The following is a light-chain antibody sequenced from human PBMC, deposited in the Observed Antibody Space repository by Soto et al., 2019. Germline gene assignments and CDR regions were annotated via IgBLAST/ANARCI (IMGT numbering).Light chain of an antibody. CDR3: SSHTTSSTLV. CDR1: SSDFGGYNY. V-gene: IGLV2-14*03. CDR2: DVI. Sequence: QSALTQPASVSGSPGQSITISCTGTSSDFGGYNYVSWYQHHPGKAPKVLIYDVINRPSGVSIRFSGSKSGNTASLTISGLQAEDEAIYYCSSHTTSSTLVFGGGTQLTVL. J-gene: IGLJ3*02.